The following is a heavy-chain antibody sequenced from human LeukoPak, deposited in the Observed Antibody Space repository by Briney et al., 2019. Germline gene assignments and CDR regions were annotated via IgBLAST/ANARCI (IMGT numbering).Heavy chain of an antibody. V-gene: IGHV5-51*01. J-gene: IGHJ3*02. D-gene: IGHD3-3*01. CDR2: IYPGDSDT. Sequence: GESLKISCKGSGYSFTSYWIGWVRQMPGKGLEWMGIIYPGDSDTRYSPSFQGQVTIPADKSISTAYLQWSSLKASDTAMYYCARPRYYDFWSGYQDAFDIWGQGTMVTVSS. CDR1: GYSFTSYW. CDR3: ARPRYYDFWSGYQDAFDI.